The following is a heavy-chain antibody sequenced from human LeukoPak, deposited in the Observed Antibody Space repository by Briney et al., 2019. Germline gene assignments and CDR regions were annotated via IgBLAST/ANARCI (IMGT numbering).Heavy chain of an antibody. CDR3: ARTHYFDY. CDR2: ISSSSTI. Sequence: RGSLRLSCAASGFTFSSYSMNWVRQAPGKGVEWVSYISSSSTIYYADSVKGRFTISRDNAKNSLHLQMNSLRAEDTAVYYCARTHYFDYWGQGTLVTVSS. J-gene: IGHJ4*02. V-gene: IGHV3-48*01. CDR1: GFTFSSYS.